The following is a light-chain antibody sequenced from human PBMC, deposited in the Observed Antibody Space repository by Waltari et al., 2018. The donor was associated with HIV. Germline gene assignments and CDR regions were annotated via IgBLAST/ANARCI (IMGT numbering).Light chain of an antibody. CDR3: SSYTSKSTVI. J-gene: IGLJ2*01. CDR2: DVT. Sequence: QSALSQPASVSGSPGPSTTISSNGTSSDVGGYDYVSWYQLHPGKAPKLLIYDVTNRPSGVSNRFSGSKSGNTASLTISGLQLEDEADYYCSSYTSKSTVIIGGGTKLTVL. V-gene: IGLV2-14*03. CDR1: SSDVGGYDY.